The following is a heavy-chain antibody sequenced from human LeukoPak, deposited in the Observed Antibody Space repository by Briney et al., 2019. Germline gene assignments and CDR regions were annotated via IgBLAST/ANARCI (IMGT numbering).Heavy chain of an antibody. J-gene: IGHJ4*02. Sequence: SETLSLTCTVSGDSISSSTYYWGWIRQPPGKGLEWIGSIYYSGNTYYSPSLNSRVTISVDTSKNQFSLKLSSVTAADTAVYYCARQIAAAGYDYWGQGTLVTVSS. D-gene: IGHD6-13*01. V-gene: IGHV4-39*01. CDR1: GDSISSSTYY. CDR2: IYYSGNT. CDR3: ARQIAAAGYDY.